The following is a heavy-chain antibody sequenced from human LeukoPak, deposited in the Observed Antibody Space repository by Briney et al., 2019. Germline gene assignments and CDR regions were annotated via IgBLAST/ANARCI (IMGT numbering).Heavy chain of an antibody. CDR2: ISSSSSYI. J-gene: IGHJ4*02. CDR1: GFTFSSYS. Sequence: GGSLRLSCAASGFTFSSYSMNWVRQAPGKGLEWVSSISSSSSYIYYADSVKGRFTISRDNAKNSLYLQMNSLRAEDTAVYYCARDAGYCGGDCYSDYWDQGTLVTVSS. D-gene: IGHD2-21*02. V-gene: IGHV3-21*01. CDR3: ARDAGYCGGDCYSDY.